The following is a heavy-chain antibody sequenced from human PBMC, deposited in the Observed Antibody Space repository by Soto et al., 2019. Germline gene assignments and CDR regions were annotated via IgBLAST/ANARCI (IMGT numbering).Heavy chain of an antibody. CDR2: IYYSGST. V-gene: IGHV4-31*03. Sequence: SETLSVTCTVSGGSISSGGYYWSWIRQHPGKGLEWIGYIYYSGSTYYNPSLKSRVTISVDTSKNQFSLKLSSVTAADTAVYYCAVGLGRGYSYAHYWGQGTLVTVSS. J-gene: IGHJ4*02. CDR3: AVGLGRGYSYAHY. CDR1: GGSISSGGYY. D-gene: IGHD5-18*01.